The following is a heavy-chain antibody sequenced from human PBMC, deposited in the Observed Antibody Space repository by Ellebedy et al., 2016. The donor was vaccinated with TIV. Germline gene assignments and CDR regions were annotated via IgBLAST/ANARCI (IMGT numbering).Heavy chain of an antibody. V-gene: IGHV3-66*01. J-gene: IGHJ2*01. CDR1: GFTVNTKD. Sequence: GESLKISCAASGFTVNTKDMSWVRQAPGKGLEWVSVIYSDGSTDYADSVKGRFIISRDNAKNTLHLQMNSLRAEDTAVYYCARSYSSGYYYDWYFDLWGRGTLITVSS. CDR2: IYSDGST. CDR3: ARSYSSGYYYDWYFDL. D-gene: IGHD3-22*01.